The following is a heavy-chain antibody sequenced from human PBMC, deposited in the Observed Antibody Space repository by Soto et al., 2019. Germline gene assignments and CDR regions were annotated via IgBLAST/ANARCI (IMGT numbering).Heavy chain of an antibody. J-gene: IGHJ4*02. V-gene: IGHV3-23*01. CDR3: AKDRDYFDNAYYFDY. CDR2: IGGRGGGGT. D-gene: IGHD4-17*01. Sequence: LRLSCAASGFMFSNCAMSWVRQAPGKGLEWVSTIGGRGGGGTYFAESVKGRFTISRDNSKSTLYLQMNSLRAEDTAVYYCAKDRDYFDNAYYFDYWGQGTLVTVSS. CDR1: GFMFSNCA.